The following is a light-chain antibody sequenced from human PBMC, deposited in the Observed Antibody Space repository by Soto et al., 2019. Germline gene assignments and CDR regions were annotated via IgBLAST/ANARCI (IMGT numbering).Light chain of an antibody. J-gene: IGLJ3*02. CDR3: SSYAASNNFYFV. Sequence: QPVLTQPPSASGSPGQSVTLSCTGTSSDVGGYNYVSWYQQYPGRAPKLMIYEVTKRPSGVPDRFSGSKSGNTASLTVSGLQAEDEADYYCSSYAASNNFYFVFGGGTQLTVL. CDR2: EVT. CDR1: SSDVGGYNY. V-gene: IGLV2-8*01.